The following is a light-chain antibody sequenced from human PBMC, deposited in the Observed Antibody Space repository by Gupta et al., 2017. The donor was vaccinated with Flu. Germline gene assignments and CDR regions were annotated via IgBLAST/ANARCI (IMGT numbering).Light chain of an antibody. CDR3: QSYDTNNHWV. CDR2: EDN. CDR1: SGAFGSNY. V-gene: IGLV6-57*03. J-gene: IGLJ3*02. Sequence: FMLTQPHPVSESPATPVTISCTRSSGAFGSNYVQWYQQRPGSAPTTVIYEDNKRPSGVPDRFSGSIDRSSNAASLTISGLKTEDEADYYCQSYDTNNHWVFGGGTKLTVL.